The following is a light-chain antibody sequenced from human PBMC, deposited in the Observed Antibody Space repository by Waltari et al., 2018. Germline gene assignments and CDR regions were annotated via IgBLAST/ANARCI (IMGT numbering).Light chain of an antibody. J-gene: IGLJ2*01. CDR2: QDT. CDR3: QAWDSSTVV. V-gene: IGLV3-1*01. CDR1: KLGDKY. Sequence: SYELTQPPSVSVSPGQTASITCSGDKLGDKYASWYQQKPGQSPLLVIFQDTKRPSGIPGRFSGSNSGNTATLTISGTQAMDEADYSCQAWDSSTVVFGGGTKLTVL.